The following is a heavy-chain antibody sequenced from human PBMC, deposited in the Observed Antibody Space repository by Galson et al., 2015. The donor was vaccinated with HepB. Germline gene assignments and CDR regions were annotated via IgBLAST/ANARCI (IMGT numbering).Heavy chain of an antibody. J-gene: IGHJ2*01. CDR3: AREHSGSYYIRYLDL. V-gene: IGHV1-69*13. CDR1: GGTFSNYA. D-gene: IGHD1-26*01. CDR2: IIPIFGSA. Sequence: SVKVSCKASGGTFSNYAIRWVRQAPGQGLEWMGGIIPIFGSANYAQKFQGRVTITADESTSTAYMELSSLRSEDTAVYYCAREHSGSYYIRYLDLWGRGTLVTVSS.